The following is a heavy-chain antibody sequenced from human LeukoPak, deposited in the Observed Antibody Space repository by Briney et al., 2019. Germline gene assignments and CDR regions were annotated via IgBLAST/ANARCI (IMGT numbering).Heavy chain of an antibody. V-gene: IGHV3-30*05. CDR2: ISYDGSNK. CDR1: GFTFSSYS. CDR3: ARGGGDYDSSGYYSGYFDY. D-gene: IGHD3-22*01. Sequence: PGGSLRLSCAASGFTFSSYSMNWVRQAPGKGLEWVAVISYDGSNKYYADSVKGRFTISRDNSKNTLYLQMNSLRAEDTAVYYCARGGGDYDSSGYYSGYFDYWGQGTLVTVSS. J-gene: IGHJ4*02.